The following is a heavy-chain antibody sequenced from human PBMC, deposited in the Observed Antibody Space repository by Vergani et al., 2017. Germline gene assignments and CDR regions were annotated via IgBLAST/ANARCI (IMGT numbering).Heavy chain of an antibody. J-gene: IGHJ6*03. Sequence: QVQLHQSGPGLVKPSQTLSLTCAISGDRVSNKSAGWNWIRQSPSRGLEWLGRTYFMSKRYTDYAASVKSRMTINSDTSKNLFSLQLQSVTPEDTAVYYCAREDISLTVEGANYMDIWGKGTTVTVSS. V-gene: IGHV6-1*01. CDR3: AREDISLTVEGANYMDI. CDR2: TYFMSKRYT. D-gene: IGHD3-22*01. CDR1: GDRVSNKSAG.